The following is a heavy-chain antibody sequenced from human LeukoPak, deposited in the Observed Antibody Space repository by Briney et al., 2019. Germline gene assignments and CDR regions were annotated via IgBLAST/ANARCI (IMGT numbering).Heavy chain of an antibody. CDR1: GFTFSSYA. J-gene: IGHJ6*03. V-gene: IGHV3-23*01. CDR3: AKERGHPLPNYHMDV. Sequence: PGGSLRLSCAASGFTFSSYAMSWVRQAPGKGLEGVSTIVDTGDGTFYADSVRGRFTISRDSSKNTLYLQMNSLRADDTAVYYCAKERGHPLPNYHMDVWGKGTTVTVSS. D-gene: IGHD4/OR15-4a*01. CDR2: IVDTGDGT.